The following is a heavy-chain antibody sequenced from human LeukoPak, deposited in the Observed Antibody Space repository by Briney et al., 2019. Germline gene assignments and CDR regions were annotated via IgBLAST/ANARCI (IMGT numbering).Heavy chain of an antibody. CDR2: IYYSGST. D-gene: IGHD6-6*01. Sequence: SETLSLTCTVSGGSISSYYWSWIRQPPGKGLEWIGYIYYSGSTNYNPSLKSRVTISVDTSKNQFSLKLSSVTAADTAVYYCARGKRQLVYSHFDYWGQGTLVTVSS. J-gene: IGHJ4*02. V-gene: IGHV4-59*08. CDR1: GGSISSYY. CDR3: ARGKRQLVYSHFDY.